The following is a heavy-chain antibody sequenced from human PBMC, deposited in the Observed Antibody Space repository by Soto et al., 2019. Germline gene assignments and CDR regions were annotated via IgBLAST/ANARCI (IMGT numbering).Heavy chain of an antibody. J-gene: IGHJ4*01. Sequence: PGKGLDWVANINQDGSVEYYADSVQGRFTISRDNAKKSLYLHMNSLRAEDSAVYYCVTYHSGDWDTERHRHWSRATLVTV. CDR2: INQDGSVE. CDR3: VTYHSGDWDTERHRH. D-gene: IGHD2-21*01. V-gene: IGHV3-7*01.